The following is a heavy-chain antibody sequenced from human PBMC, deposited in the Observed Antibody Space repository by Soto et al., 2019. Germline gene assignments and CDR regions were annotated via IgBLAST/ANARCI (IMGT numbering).Heavy chain of an antibody. J-gene: IGHJ4*02. Sequence: EVQLVETGGGLIQPGGSLRLSCAASGFTVSNNYMSWVHQAPGKGLEWVSLIYSGGSTYYADSVKGRFTISRDNSKNTLYLQMNSLRAEDTAVYYCATYSSLDYWRQGTLVTVSS. CDR3: ATYSSLDY. D-gene: IGHD6-13*01. CDR2: IYSGGST. CDR1: GFTVSNNY. V-gene: IGHV3-53*02.